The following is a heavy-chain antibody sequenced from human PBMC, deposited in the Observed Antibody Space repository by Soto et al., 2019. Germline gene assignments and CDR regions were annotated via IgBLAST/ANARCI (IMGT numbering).Heavy chain of an antibody. V-gene: IGHV1-18*01. J-gene: IGHJ4*02. CDR3: ARGRYGDY. CDR1: GYGFTTYG. Sequence: QIHLVQSGAEVKKPGVSVKVSCKGSGYGFTTYGITWVRQAPGQGLEWMAWISAHNGNTNYAQKLQGRVTVTRDTSRSTAYMELRSLRSDDTAVYYCARGRYGDYWGQGALVTVSS. CDR2: ISAHNGNT. D-gene: IGHD1-1*01.